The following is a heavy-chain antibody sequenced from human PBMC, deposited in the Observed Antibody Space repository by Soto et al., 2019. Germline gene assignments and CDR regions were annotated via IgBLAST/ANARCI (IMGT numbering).Heavy chain of an antibody. V-gene: IGHV3-7*01. CDR3: ARPEVYYDFWSGYLSYFDY. CDR2: IKQDGSEK. Sequence: PGGSLRLSCAASGFTFSSYWMSWVRQAPGKGLEWVANIKQDGSEKYYVDSVKGRFTISRDNAKNSLYLQMNSLRAEDTAVYYCARPEVYYDFWSGYLSYFDYWGQGTLVTVSS. CDR1: GFTFSSYW. D-gene: IGHD3-3*01. J-gene: IGHJ4*02.